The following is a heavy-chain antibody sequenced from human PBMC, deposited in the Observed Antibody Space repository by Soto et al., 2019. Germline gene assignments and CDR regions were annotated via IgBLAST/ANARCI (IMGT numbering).Heavy chain of an antibody. D-gene: IGHD3-22*01. V-gene: IGHV1-69*13. J-gene: IGHJ4*02. CDR2: IIPIFGTA. CDR3: ARAETNKITMIVVVPTGWNY. Sequence: GASVKVSCKASGGTFSSYAISWVRQAPGQGLEWMGGIIPIFGTANYAQKFQGRVTITADESTSTAYMELSSLRSEDTAVYYCARAETNKITMIVVVPTGWNYWGQGTLVTVSS. CDR1: GGTFSSYA.